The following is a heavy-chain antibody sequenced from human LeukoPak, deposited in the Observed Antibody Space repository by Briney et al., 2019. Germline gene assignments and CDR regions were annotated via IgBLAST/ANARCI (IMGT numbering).Heavy chain of an antibody. V-gene: IGHV4-30-4*01. Sequence: PSETLSLTCTVSGGSISSGDYYWSWIRQPPGKGLEWIAYIYDSGRINYNPSLESRVTISLDTSKNQFSLKLSSVTAADTAVYYCARAFRSNPYNWFDPWGQGTLVTVSS. CDR2: IYDSGRI. CDR3: ARAFRSNPYNWFDP. J-gene: IGHJ5*02. CDR1: GGSISSGDYY.